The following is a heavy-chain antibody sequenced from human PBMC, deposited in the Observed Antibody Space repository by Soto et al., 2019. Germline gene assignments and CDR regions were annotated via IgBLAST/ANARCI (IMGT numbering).Heavy chain of an antibody. CDR2: IYHSGST. J-gene: IGHJ5*02. V-gene: IGHV4-30-2*01. D-gene: IGHD1-1*01. Sequence: SETLSLTCAVSGGSISSGGYSWSWIRQPPGKGLEWIGYIYHSGSTYYNPSLKSRVTISVDRSKNQFSLKLSSVTAADTAVYYCARELHSNWNGLNWFDPWGQGTLVTVSS. CDR1: GGSISSGGYS. CDR3: ARELHSNWNGLNWFDP.